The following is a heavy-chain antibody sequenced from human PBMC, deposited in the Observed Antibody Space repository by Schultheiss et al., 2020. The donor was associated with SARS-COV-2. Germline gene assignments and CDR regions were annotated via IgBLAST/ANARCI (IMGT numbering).Heavy chain of an antibody. CDR2: IYPGDSDT. CDR3: ARLSYYGSGNDYSGYFALDV. CDR1: GYSFTSYW. D-gene: IGHD3-10*01. Sequence: GESLKISCKGSGYSFTSYWIGWVRQMPGKGLEWMGIIYPGDSDTRYSPSFQGQVTISADKSISTAYLQWSSLKASDTAMYYCARLSYYGSGNDYSGYFALDVWGQGTTVTVSS. J-gene: IGHJ6*02. V-gene: IGHV5-51*01.